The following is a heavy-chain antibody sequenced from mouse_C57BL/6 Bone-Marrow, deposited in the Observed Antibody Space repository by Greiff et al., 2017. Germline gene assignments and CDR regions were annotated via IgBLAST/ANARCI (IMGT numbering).Heavy chain of an antibody. V-gene: IGHV1-50*01. CDR3: ARDGYYLYYAMDY. CDR1: GYTFTSYW. CDR2: ITPSDSYT. D-gene: IGHD2-3*01. Sequence: QVQLQQPGAELVKPGASVKLSCKASGYTFTSYWMQWVKQRPGQGLEWIGEITPSDSYTNYNQTFKGQATWTVDPSSSKAYMKVSSLTSEVSAVYYGARDGYYLYYAMDYWGQGTSVTVSS. J-gene: IGHJ4*01.